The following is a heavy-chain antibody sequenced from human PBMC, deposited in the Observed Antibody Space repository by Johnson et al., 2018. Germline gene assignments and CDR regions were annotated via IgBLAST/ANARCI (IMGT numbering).Heavy chain of an antibody. Sequence: QVQLQESGPGLVKPSETLYLTCAVSGGSVTNNNNYWGWIRQPPGKGLEWIGSVYYSGGTYYNPSLKSRVTISVDTSKNQFSLKVNSVTAADTALYYCTRTVRSALRPFWGQGTLVTVSS. CDR3: TRTVRSALRPF. V-gene: IGHV4-39*01. D-gene: IGHD2-15*01. CDR2: VYYSGGT. CDR1: GGSVTNNNNY. J-gene: IGHJ4*02.